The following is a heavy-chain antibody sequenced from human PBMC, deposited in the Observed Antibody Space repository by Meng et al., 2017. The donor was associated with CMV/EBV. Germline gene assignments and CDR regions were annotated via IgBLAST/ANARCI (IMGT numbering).Heavy chain of an antibody. V-gene: IGHV1-69*10. D-gene: IGHD2-2*01. CDR1: GGTFSSYA. CDR2: IIPILGIA. J-gene: IGHJ4*02. Sequence: SVKVSCKASGGTFSSYAIGWVRQAPGQGLEWMGGIIPILGIANYAQKFQGRVTITADKSTSTAYMELSSLRSEDTAVYYCAIQLGYCSSTSCERDFDYWGQGTLVTVSS. CDR3: AIQLGYCSSTSCERDFDY.